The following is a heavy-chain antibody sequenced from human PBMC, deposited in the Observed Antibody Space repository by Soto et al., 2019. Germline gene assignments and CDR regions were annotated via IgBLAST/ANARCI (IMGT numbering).Heavy chain of an antibody. Sequence: QVQLVQSGAEVKKPGSSVKVSCKASGGTFSSYAISWVRQAPGQGLEWMGGIIPIFGTANYAQKFQGRVTITADESTSTAYMELSSLRSEDTAVYYCATADDYDILTGSLSWFDPWGQGTLVHVSS. D-gene: IGHD3-9*01. CDR2: IIPIFGTA. J-gene: IGHJ5*02. V-gene: IGHV1-69*01. CDR3: ATADDYDILTGSLSWFDP. CDR1: GGTFSSYA.